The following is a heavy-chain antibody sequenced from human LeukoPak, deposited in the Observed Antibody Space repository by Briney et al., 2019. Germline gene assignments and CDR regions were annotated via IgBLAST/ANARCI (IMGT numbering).Heavy chain of an antibody. Sequence: ASVKVSCKASGYTFTGYYMHWVRQAPGQGLEWMGWINPNSGGTNYAQKFQGRVTMTRDTSISTAYMELSRLRSDDTAVYYCARVGIAVAGDDAFDIWGQGTMVTVSS. CDR2: INPNSGGT. D-gene: IGHD6-19*01. V-gene: IGHV1-2*02. CDR1: GYTFTGYY. J-gene: IGHJ3*02. CDR3: ARVGIAVAGDDAFDI.